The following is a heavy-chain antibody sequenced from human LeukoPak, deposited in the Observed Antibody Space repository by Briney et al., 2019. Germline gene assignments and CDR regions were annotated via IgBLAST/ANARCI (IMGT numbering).Heavy chain of an antibody. J-gene: IGHJ4*02. D-gene: IGHD3-22*01. V-gene: IGHV1-46*01. Sequence: ASVKVSCKASGYTFTGYYLHWVRQAPGQGLEWMGIINPSGGSTSYAQKFQGRVTMTRDMSTSTVYMELSSLRSEDTAVYYCATHYYYDSSGEYYFDYWGQGTLVTVSS. CDR3: ATHYYYDSSGEYYFDY. CDR2: INPSGGST. CDR1: GYTFTGYY.